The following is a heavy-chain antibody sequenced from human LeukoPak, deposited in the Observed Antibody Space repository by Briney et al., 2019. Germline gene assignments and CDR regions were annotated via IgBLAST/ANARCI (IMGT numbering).Heavy chain of an antibody. Sequence: ASVKVSCKASGGTFSSYATNWVRQAPGQGLEWMGIINPSGGSTSYAQKFQGRVTMTRDTSTSTVYMELSSLRSEDTAVYYCASSGWFDAFDIWGQGTMVTVSS. CDR3: ASSGWFDAFDI. D-gene: IGHD6-19*01. V-gene: IGHV1-46*01. CDR1: GGTFSSYA. J-gene: IGHJ3*02. CDR2: INPSGGST.